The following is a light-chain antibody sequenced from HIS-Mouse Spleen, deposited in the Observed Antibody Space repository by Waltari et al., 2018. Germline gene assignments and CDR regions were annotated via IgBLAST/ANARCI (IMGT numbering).Light chain of an antibody. Sequence: DIQRTQSPSSVCAAVGERVTITCRASPGISSWLAWYQQKPGKAPKLLIYAASSLRSGVPSRFSGSGSGTDFTLTISSLQPEDFATYYCQQANSFPPLTFGGGTKVEIK. J-gene: IGKJ4*01. CDR2: AAS. CDR1: PGISSW. CDR3: QQANSFPPLT. V-gene: IGKV1-12*01.